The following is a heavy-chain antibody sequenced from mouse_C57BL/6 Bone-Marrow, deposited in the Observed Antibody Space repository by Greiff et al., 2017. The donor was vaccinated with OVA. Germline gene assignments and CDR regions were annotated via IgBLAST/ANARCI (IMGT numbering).Heavy chain of an antibody. J-gene: IGHJ2*01. Sequence: QVTLKESGPELVKPGASVKISCKASGYAFSSSWMNWVKQRPGKGLEWIGRIYPGDGDTNYNGKFKGKATLTADKSSSTAYMPLSTLTSEDSAVYFCASPLGYWGQGTTLTVSS. V-gene: IGHV1-82*01. CDR3: ASPLGY. CDR1: GYAFSSSW. D-gene: IGHD6-1*01. CDR2: IYPGDGDT.